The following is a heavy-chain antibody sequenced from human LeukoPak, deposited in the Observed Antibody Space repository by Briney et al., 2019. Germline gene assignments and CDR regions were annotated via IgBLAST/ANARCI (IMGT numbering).Heavy chain of an antibody. CDR3: ARVHDDYYGSGSQIRRPYYFDY. J-gene: IGHJ4*02. CDR1: GYTFTGYY. D-gene: IGHD3-10*01. CDR2: INPNSGGT. V-gene: IGHV1-2*02. Sequence: ASVKVSCKASGYTFTGYYMHWVRQAPGQGLEWMGWINPNSGGTNYAQKFQGRVTMTRDTSISTAYMELSRLRSDDTAVYYCARVHDDYYGSGSQIRRPYYFDYWGQGTLVTVSS.